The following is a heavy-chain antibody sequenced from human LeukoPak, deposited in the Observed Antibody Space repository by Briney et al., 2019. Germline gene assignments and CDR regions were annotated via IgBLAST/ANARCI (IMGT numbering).Heavy chain of an antibody. CDR2: ISGSGGST. CDR1: GLTFSSYA. Sequence: GGSLRLSCAASGLTFSSYAMSWVRQAPGKGLEWVSAISGSGGSTYYADSVKGRFTISRDNSKNTLYLQMNSLRAEDTAVYYCAKSTAYSSEGFDYRGQGTLVTVSS. J-gene: IGHJ4*02. CDR3: AKSTAYSSEGFDY. V-gene: IGHV3-23*01. D-gene: IGHD6-19*01.